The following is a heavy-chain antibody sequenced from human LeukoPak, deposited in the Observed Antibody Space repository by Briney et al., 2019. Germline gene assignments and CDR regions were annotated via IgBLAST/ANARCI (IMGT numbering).Heavy chain of an antibody. CDR3: ARRRHLFTTVTTYDN. Sequence: GGSLRLSCAASGFTFNIYAMSWVRQAPGKGLEWVSAISGRDGSTYCADSVKGRFTISRDNSKNTLYLQMNSLRAEDTAVYYCARRRHLFTTVTTYDNWGQGTLVTVSS. V-gene: IGHV3-23*01. CDR2: ISGRDGST. J-gene: IGHJ4*02. D-gene: IGHD4-17*01. CDR1: GFTFNIYA.